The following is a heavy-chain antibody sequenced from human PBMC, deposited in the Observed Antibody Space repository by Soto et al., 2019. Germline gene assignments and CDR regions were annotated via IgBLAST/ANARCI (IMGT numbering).Heavy chain of an antibody. CDR2: INPNSGGT. D-gene: IGHD6-13*01. V-gene: IGHV1-2*02. Sequence: ASVKVSCKVSGYTFTGYYMHWVRQAPGQGLEWMGWINPNSGGTNYAQKFQGRVTMTRDTSISTAYMELSRLRSDDTAVYYCARAQTGYSSSWYFDYWGQGTLVTVSS. CDR1: GYTFTGYY. J-gene: IGHJ4*02. CDR3: ARAQTGYSSSWYFDY.